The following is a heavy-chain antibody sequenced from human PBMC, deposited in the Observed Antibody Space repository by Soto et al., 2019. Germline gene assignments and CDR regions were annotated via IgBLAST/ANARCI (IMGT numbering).Heavy chain of an antibody. D-gene: IGHD2-2*01. V-gene: IGHV4-59*01. J-gene: IGHJ4*02. CDR2: IYYTGSP. CDR1: SGSMSSYY. CDR3: ARGPCNSTSCYRFDY. Sequence: SETLSLTCTVSSGSMSSYYWTWIRQPPGKGLEWIGYIYYTGSPKYNPSLKSRVTISADRSKNQFSLKLSSVTAADTAVYYCARGPCNSTSCYRFDYWGQGTLVTVSS.